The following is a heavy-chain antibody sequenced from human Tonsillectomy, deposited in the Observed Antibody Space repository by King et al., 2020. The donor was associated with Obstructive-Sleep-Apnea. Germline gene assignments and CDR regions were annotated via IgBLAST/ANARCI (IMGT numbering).Heavy chain of an antibody. D-gene: IGHD3-16*01. CDR3: ARAPRVWGSSLAPDY. CDR2: ISYDGSNK. J-gene: IGHJ4*02. V-gene: IGHV3-30-3*01. CDR1: GFTFSSYA. Sequence: VQLVESGGGVVQPGRSLRLSCAASGFTFSSYAMHWVRQAPGKGLEWVAVISYDGSNKDYADSVKGRFTISRDNSKNTLYLQMNSLRVEDTAVYYCARAPRVWGSSLAPDYWGQGTLVTVSS.